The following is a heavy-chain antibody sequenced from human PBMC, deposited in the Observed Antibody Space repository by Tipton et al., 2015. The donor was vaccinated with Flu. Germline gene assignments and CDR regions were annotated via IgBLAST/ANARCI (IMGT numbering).Heavy chain of an antibody. V-gene: IGHV3-48*04. Sequence: GSLRLSCVASGFTLNGASMNWVRQAPGKGLEWVSYISGSSSTIYYTDSVRGRFTISRDNAKNSLSLQMNSLRGEDTAIYFCARARRDGYNYDSWGQGILVTVSS. CDR3: ARARRDGYNYDS. D-gene: IGHD5-24*01. CDR1: GFTLNGAS. J-gene: IGHJ5*01. CDR2: ISGSSSTI.